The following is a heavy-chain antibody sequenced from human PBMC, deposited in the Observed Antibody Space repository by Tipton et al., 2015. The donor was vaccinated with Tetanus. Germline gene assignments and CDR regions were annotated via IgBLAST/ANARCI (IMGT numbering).Heavy chain of an antibody. CDR3: ARATSTGPAYNWFDP. D-gene: IGHD2-8*02. Sequence: TLSLTCAVSGGSISSGGYSWTWIRQPPGKGLQWIGYMYYSGTTHYNPSLKSRVTISIDRSKNQLSLKLTSVTAADTAVYHCARATSTGPAYNWFDPWGQGTLVTVSS. CDR1: GGSISSGGYS. V-gene: IGHV4-30-2*01. J-gene: IGHJ5*02. CDR2: MYYSGTT.